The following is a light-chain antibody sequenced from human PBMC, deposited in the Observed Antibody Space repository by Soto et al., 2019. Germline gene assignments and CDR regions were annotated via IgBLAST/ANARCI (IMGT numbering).Light chain of an antibody. CDR2: TAS. Sequence: PGESATLSFRDGEHVPSTSLAWYQQNPGQAPRLLIHTASSRATGIPGRFSGSGYGTDFTLTISGLEPEDFAVYHCQQYGTTPFTFGQGTRLEIK. J-gene: IGKJ5*01. CDR3: QQYGTTPFT. CDR1: EHVPSTS. V-gene: IGKV3-20*01.